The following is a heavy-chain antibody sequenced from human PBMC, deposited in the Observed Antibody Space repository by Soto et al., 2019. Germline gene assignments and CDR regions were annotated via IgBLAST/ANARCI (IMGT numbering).Heavy chain of an antibody. D-gene: IGHD3-22*01. J-gene: IGHJ4*02. CDR1: GFTFSGSP. Sequence: EVQLVESGGGLVQPGGSLRLSCAASGFTFSGSPIHWVRQASGKGLEWVGRIRNKVNSYATGYGASVKGRFTISRDDSKNTAYLQMNSLKTEDTAVYYCTRAASSGYSGANWGQGALVTVSS. V-gene: IGHV3-73*01. CDR3: TRAASSGYSGAN. CDR2: IRNKVNSYAT.